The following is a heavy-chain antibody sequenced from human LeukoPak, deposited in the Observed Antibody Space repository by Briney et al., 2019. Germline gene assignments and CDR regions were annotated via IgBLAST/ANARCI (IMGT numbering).Heavy chain of an antibody. CDR2: IKQDGSEK. Sequence: GGSLRLSCLASGFTFSNSWMTWVRQAPGKGLEWVANIKQDGSEKYYVDSVKGRFTISRDNAKNSLYLQMNSLRAEDTAVYYCASRSSVPSTGPGWGQGTLVTVSS. D-gene: IGHD2-2*01. V-gene: IGHV3-7*01. J-gene: IGHJ4*02. CDR1: GFTFSNSW. CDR3: ASRSSVPSTGPG.